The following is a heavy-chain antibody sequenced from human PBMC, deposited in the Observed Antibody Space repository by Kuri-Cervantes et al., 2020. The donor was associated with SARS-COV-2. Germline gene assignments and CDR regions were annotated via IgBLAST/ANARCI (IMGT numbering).Heavy chain of an antibody. V-gene: IGHV3-15*01. CDR2: IKSKTDGGTT. J-gene: IGHJ4*02. D-gene: IGHD1-26*01. CDR1: GFTFSDYY. Sequence: GESLKISCAASGFTFSDYYMNWVRQAPGKGLEWVGRIKSKTDGGTTDYAAPVKGRFTISRDDSKNTLYLQMNSLKTEDTAVYYCTTDPGKGSSLHIYIYFDCWGQGTLVTVSS. CDR3: TTDPGKGSSLHIYIYFDC.